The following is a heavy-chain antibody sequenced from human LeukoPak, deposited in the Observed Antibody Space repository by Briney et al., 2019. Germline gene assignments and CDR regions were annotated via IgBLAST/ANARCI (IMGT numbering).Heavy chain of an antibody. Sequence: SETLSLTCAVSGGSVSSYYWIWIRQPAGKGLEWIGRIYTSGSPNYNPSLKSRVTMSLDTPKNQISLKLTSVTAADTAVYYCARECASCSINTMDVWGKGTTVTVSS. J-gene: IGHJ6*03. CDR1: GGSVSSYY. V-gene: IGHV4-4*07. CDR3: ARECASCSINTMDV. D-gene: IGHD2-21*01. CDR2: IYTSGSP.